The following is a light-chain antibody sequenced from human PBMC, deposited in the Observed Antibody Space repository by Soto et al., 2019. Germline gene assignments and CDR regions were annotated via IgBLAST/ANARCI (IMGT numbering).Light chain of an antibody. CDR1: SSDVGGYNY. J-gene: IGLJ2*01. CDR3: SSYTSSSTL. CDR2: DVS. V-gene: IGLV2-14*01. Sequence: QSVLTQPASVSGSPGQSITISCTGTSSDVGGYNYVSWYQQHPSKAPKLMIYDVSNRPSGVSNRFTGSKSDNTASLTISGLQAEDEADYYCSSYTSSSTLFGGGTQLTVL.